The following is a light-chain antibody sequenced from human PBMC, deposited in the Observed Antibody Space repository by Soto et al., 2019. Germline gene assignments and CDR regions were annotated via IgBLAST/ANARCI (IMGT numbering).Light chain of an antibody. CDR2: GAS. J-gene: IGKJ4*01. CDR3: QQYASSPLT. V-gene: IGKV3-20*01. CDR1: QSVGRNY. Sequence: ETVLTQSPGTLSLSPGERATLSCRASQSVGRNYLAWYRQKRGQAPRLLIHGASSRATGIPDRFGGSGSGTDFTLTISRLEPEDFAVYYCQQYASSPLTFGGGTKVEIK.